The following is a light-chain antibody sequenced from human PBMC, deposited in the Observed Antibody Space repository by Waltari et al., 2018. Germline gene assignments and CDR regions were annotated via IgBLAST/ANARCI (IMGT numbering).Light chain of an antibody. J-gene: IGLJ3*02. CDR2: EGS. CDR1: SSDVGSYNL. CDR3: CSYAGSSTWV. V-gene: IGLV2-23*01. Sequence: QSALTQPASVSGSPGQSITIPCTGPSSDVGSYNLVSWYQQPPGKAPNLMIYEGSKRPSGVSNRFSGSKSGNTASLTISGLQAEDEADYYCCSYAGSSTWVFGGGTKLTVL.